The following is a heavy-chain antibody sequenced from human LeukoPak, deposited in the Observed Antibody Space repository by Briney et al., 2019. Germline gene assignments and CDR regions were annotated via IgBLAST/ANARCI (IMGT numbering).Heavy chain of an antibody. J-gene: IGHJ5*02. D-gene: IGHD3-10*01. CDR2: IYYSGST. CDR3: AREGTSGGLNWLDP. V-gene: IGHV4-31*03. Sequence: SQTLSLTCTVSGGSISSGGYYWSWIRQHPGKGLEWIGYIYYSGSTYYNPSLKSRVTMSVDTSKNQFSLRLSSMNAADTAVYFCAREGTSGGLNWLDPWGQGTLVTVSS. CDR1: GGSISSGGYY.